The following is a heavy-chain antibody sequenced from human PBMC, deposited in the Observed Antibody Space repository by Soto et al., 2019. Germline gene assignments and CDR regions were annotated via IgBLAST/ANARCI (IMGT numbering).Heavy chain of an antibody. V-gene: IGHV1-3*01. D-gene: IGHD4-17*01. CDR2: INAGNGNT. Sequence: ASVKVSFKASGYTFTSYAMHWVRQAPGQRLEWMGWINAGNGNTKYSQKFQGRVTITRYTSASTAYMELSSLRSEDTAVYYCARRLSIYGDNDAFDIWGQGTMVTVS. CDR1: GYTFTSYA. J-gene: IGHJ3*02. CDR3: ARRLSIYGDNDAFDI.